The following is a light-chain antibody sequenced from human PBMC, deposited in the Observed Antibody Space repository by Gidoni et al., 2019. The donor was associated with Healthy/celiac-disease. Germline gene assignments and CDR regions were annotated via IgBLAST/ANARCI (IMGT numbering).Light chain of an antibody. V-gene: IGKV1-5*03. CDR3: QQYNSYSYT. CDR1: QSISSW. CDR2: TAS. J-gene: IGKJ2*01. Sequence: DIPMTQSPSTLSASVGDRVTLTCRASQSISSWLAWYQQKPGKAPKLLIYTASSLESGVPARFSGSGSGTECTLTISSLQPDDFATYYCQQYNSYSYTFGQGTKLEIK.